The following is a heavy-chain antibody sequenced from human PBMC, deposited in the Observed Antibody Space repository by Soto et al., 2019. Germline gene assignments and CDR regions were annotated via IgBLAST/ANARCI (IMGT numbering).Heavy chain of an antibody. CDR2: IIPIFGTA. D-gene: IGHD3-3*01. J-gene: IGHJ6*02. V-gene: IGHV1-69*13. CDR3: ARDRPYYDFWSGYYLGSGGAREVPENYYYYGMDV. Sequence: GASVKVSCKASGGTFSSYAISWVRQAPGQGLEWMGGIIPIFGTAKYAQKFQGRVTITADESTSTAYMELSSLRSEDTAVYYCARDRPYYDFWSGYYLGSGGAREVPENYYYYGMDVWGQGATVTVSS. CDR1: GGTFSSYA.